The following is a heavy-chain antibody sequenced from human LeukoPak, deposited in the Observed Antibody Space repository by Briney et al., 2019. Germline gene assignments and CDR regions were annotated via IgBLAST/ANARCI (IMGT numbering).Heavy chain of an antibody. CDR3: AREEAYDSSGYYSTSYYYMDV. CDR2: ISSSGSTI. J-gene: IGHJ6*03. V-gene: IGHV3-11*04. Sequence: GGSLRLSCAASGFTVSSNYMSWIRQAPGKGLEWVSYISSSGSTIYYADSVKGRFTISRDNAKNSLYLQMNSLRAEDTAVYYCAREEAYDSSGYYSTSYYYMDVWGKGTTVTVSS. D-gene: IGHD3-22*01. CDR1: GFTVSSNY.